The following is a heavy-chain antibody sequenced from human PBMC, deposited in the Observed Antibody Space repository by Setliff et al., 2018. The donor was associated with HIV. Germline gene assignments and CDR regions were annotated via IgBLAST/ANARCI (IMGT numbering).Heavy chain of an antibody. J-gene: IGHJ4*02. D-gene: IGHD3-16*02. V-gene: IGHV4-31*03. CDR1: GGSISSGGYY. CDR2: IYYSGST. Sequence: PSETLSLTCTVSGGSISSGGYYWSWIRQHPGKGLEWIGYIYYSGSTYYNPSLKSRVTISVDTSKNPFSLKLSSVTAADTAVYYCARVPPLKAFGGVISLYYFDYWGQGTLVT. CDR3: ARVPPLKAFGGVISLYYFDY.